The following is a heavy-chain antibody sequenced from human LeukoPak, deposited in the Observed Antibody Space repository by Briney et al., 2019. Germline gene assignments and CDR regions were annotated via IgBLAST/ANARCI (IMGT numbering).Heavy chain of an antibody. CDR1: GYTFTGHY. CDR3: ARVGGDSSSWYGGYNWFDP. J-gene: IGHJ5*02. Sequence: ASVKVSCKASGYTFTGHYMRWVRQAPGQGLEWMGWINPNSGGTNYAQKFQGRVTMTKDTSISTAYMELSRLTSDDTAVYYCARVGGDSSSWYGGYNWFDPWGQGTLVTVSS. CDR2: INPNSGGT. V-gene: IGHV1-2*02. D-gene: IGHD6-13*01.